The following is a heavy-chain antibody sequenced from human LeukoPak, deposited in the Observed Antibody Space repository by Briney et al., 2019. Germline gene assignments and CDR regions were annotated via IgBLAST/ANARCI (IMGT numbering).Heavy chain of an antibody. Sequence: GGSLRLSCAASGFIFNSYAMHWVRQAPGKGLEWVAVISYDGSNKDYADSVKGRFTISRDNSKNTLYLQMNSLRAEDTAVYYCAKDNNGAAAGIIPGAFDIWGQGTMVTVSS. CDR2: ISYDGSNK. CDR3: AKDNNGAAAGIIPGAFDI. V-gene: IGHV3-30*04. CDR1: GFIFNSYA. J-gene: IGHJ3*02. D-gene: IGHD6-13*01.